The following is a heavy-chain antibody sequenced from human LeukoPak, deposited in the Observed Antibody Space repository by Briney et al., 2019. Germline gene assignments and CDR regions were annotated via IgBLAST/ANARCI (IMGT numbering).Heavy chain of an antibody. CDR1: GGSISSYY. J-gene: IGHJ5*02. D-gene: IGHD1-7*01. V-gene: IGHV4-59*01. Sequence: SETLSLTCTVSGGSISSYYWSWIRQPPGKGLEWIGYIYYSRSTNYNPSLKSRVTISVDTSKNQFSLKLSSVTAADTAVYYCARLGGITGTTGWFDPWGQGTLVTVSS. CDR3: ARLGGITGTTGWFDP. CDR2: IYYSRST.